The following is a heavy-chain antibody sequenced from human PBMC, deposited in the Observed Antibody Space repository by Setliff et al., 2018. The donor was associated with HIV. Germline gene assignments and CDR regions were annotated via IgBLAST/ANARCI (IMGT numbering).Heavy chain of an antibody. V-gene: IGHV3-48*03. CDR3: ARDGIAARWALDY. J-gene: IGHJ4*02. D-gene: IGHD6-6*01. CDR1: GFTFSGFA. Sequence: PGGSLRLSCGASGFTFSGFAMNWVRQAPGKGLEWISYIRSSGSPIYYADSVKGRFTISRDNAKNSLYLQMNSLRVEDTAVYYCARDGIAARWALDYWGQGIVVTVSS. CDR2: IRSSGSPI.